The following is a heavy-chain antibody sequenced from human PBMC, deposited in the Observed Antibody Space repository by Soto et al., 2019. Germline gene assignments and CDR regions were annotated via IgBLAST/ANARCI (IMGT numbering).Heavy chain of an antibody. CDR3: ARGTVTSPGD. V-gene: IGHV3-48*01. Sequence: PGGSLRLSCAASGFSFGDFGMTWVRQAPGKGLEWVSYISTTSVTKHYADSVKGRFTISRDNAKNSLYLQMNTLRVEDTAVYYCARGTVTSPGDWGQGTLVTVSS. CDR2: ISTTSVTK. J-gene: IGHJ4*02. D-gene: IGHD4-17*01. CDR1: GFSFGDFG.